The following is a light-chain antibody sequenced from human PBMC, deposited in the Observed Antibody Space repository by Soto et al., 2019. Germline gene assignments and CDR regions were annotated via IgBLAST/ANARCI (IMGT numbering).Light chain of an antibody. J-gene: IGLJ1*01. Sequence: QSALTQPASVSGSPGQSITISCTGTSSDVGSYNLVSWYQQHPGKAPKLMIYEGSKRHSGVSNRFSCSKSGNTASLTISGLQAEDEADYYCCSYAGSSTLYVFGTGTKLTVL. CDR2: EGS. CDR3: CSYAGSSTLYV. V-gene: IGLV2-23*01. CDR1: SSDVGSYNL.